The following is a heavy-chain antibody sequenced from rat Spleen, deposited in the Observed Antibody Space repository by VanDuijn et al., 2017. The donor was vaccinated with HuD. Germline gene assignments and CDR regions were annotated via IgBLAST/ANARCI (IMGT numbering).Heavy chain of an antibody. CDR3: AKETGYNSYFDY. V-gene: IGHV5-27*01. D-gene: IGHD1-4*01. CDR2: ISTGGGNT. CDR1: GFTFSNYY. Sequence: EVQLVESGGGLVQPGRSLKLSCAASGFTFSNYYMAWVRQAPTKGLEWVAYISTGGGNTYYRDSVKGRFTISRENAKNTLYRQMDSLRSEDTATYYCAKETGYNSYFDYWGQGVMVTVSS. J-gene: IGHJ2*01.